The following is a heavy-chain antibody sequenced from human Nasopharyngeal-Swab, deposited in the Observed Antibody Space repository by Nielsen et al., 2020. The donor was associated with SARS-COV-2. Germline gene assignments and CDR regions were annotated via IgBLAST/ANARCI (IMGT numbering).Heavy chain of an antibody. Sequence: GESLKISCSASGFTFSSYAMHWVRQAPGKGLEYVSAISSNGGSTYYADSVKGRFTISRDNSKNTLYLQMSSLRAEDTAVYYCVKPQDTVVVPAAITPIDAFDIWGQGTMVTVSS. CDR2: ISSNGGST. V-gene: IGHV3-64D*09. D-gene: IGHD2-2*01. CDR3: VKPQDTVVVPAAITPIDAFDI. J-gene: IGHJ3*02. CDR1: GFTFSSYA.